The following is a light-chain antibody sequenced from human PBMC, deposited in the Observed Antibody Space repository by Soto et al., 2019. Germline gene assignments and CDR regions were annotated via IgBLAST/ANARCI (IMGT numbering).Light chain of an antibody. Sequence: DIQMTQSPSSLSASVGDRVTITCRASQTISHYLNWYRQQPGKAPKLLIYAASNLQSGVTSRFSGSGSGTEFTLTITSLHPEDVATYLCQQSSCGPYTFGQGTRLEIK. V-gene: IGKV1-39*01. CDR1: QTISHY. CDR2: AAS. CDR3: QQSSCGPYT. J-gene: IGKJ2*01.